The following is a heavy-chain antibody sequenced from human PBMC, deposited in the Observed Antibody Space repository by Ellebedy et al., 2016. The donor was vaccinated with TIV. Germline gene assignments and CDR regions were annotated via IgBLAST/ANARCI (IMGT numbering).Heavy chain of an antibody. D-gene: IGHD7-27*01. CDR3: ATRPSWGHDAFDI. V-gene: IGHV1-2*02. J-gene: IGHJ3*02. Sequence: ASVKVSCXASGGTFSSYAISCVRQAPGQGLEWMGWINPNSGGTNYAQKFQGRVTMTRDTSISTAYMELSRLRSDDTAVYYCATRPSWGHDAFDIWGQGTMVTVSS. CDR2: INPNSGGT. CDR1: GGTFSSYA.